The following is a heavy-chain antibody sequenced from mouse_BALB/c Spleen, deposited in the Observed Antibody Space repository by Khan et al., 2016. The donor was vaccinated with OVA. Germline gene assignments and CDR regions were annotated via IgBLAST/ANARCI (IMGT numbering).Heavy chain of an antibody. CDR2: ISTYYGDA. Sequence: QVQLQQSGAELVRPGVSVKISCKGSGYTFTDSAMHWVKQSHAKSLEWIGVISTYYGDADYNQKFKGKATMTVDKSSSTAYMELARLTSEDSAIYYCARGSGNSRFAYWGQGTLVTVSA. D-gene: IGHD1-3*01. J-gene: IGHJ3*01. V-gene: IGHV1S137*01. CDR3: ARGSGNSRFAY. CDR1: GYTFTDSA.